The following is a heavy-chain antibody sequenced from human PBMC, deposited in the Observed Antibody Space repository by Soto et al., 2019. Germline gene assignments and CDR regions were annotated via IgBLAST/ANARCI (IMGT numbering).Heavy chain of an antibody. J-gene: IGHJ4*02. CDR1: GGSISSSYW. Sequence: PSETLSLTCAVSGGSISSSYWWSWVRQPPGKGLEWIGEIYHSGSANYNPSLKSRVTISVDNSKNQFSLNLSSVTAADTAVYYCARYIAASGTYYLDYWGQGTLVT. CDR2: IYHSGSA. V-gene: IGHV4-4*02. CDR3: ARYIAASGTYYLDY. D-gene: IGHD6-13*01.